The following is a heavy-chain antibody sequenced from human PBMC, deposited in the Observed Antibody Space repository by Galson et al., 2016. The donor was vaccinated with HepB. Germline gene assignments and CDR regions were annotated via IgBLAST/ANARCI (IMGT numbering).Heavy chain of an antibody. CDR3: AKDLSYNEHAVDI. D-gene: IGHD5-24*01. CDR1: TFPFNCCG. CDR2: IWPDASNE. V-gene: IGHV3-33*06. J-gene: IGHJ3*02. Sequence: SLRLSCAASTFPFNCCGMHWVRQAPGKGLEWVAVIWPDASNEKYGDAVKGRFTIYRDNSQNTLYLQMNSLRAEDTAMFYCAKDLSYNEHAVDIWGQGTMVSVSS.